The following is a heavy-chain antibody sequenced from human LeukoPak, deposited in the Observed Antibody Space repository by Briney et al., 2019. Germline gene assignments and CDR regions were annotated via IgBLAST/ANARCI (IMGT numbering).Heavy chain of an antibody. CDR1: TYTFTNYG. J-gene: IGHJ6*02. CDR2: ITSYNAYT. CDR3: ASTPRFYDMDV. Sequence: ASVKVSCKASTYTFTNYGISWVRQAPGQGLEWMGWITSYNAYTNYAQKFQGRVTMTTDTSTRTAYMELRSLRSDDTAIYYCASTPRFYDMDVWGQGTMVTVSS. V-gene: IGHV1-18*01.